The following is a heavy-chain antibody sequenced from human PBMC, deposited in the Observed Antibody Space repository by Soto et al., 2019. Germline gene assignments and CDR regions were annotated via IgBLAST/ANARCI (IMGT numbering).Heavy chain of an antibody. V-gene: IGHV3-48*03. CDR2: ISSSGSTI. D-gene: IGHD3-22*01. CDR1: GFTFSSYE. CDR3: ARERPPYYYDSSGYYDY. Sequence: GESLKISCAASGFTFSSYEMNWVRQAPGKGLEWVSYISSSGSTIYYADSVKGRFTISRDNAKNSLYLQMNSLRAEDTAVYYCARERPPYYYDSSGYYDYWGQGTLVTVSS. J-gene: IGHJ4*02.